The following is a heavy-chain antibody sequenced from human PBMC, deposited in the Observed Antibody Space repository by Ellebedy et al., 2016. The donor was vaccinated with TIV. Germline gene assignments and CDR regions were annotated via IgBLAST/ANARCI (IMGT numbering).Heavy chain of an antibody. V-gene: IGHV4-34*01. D-gene: IGHD2-2*01. CDR2: ISQRGST. CDR1: SGYFIGYS. Sequence: MPSDTLSLTCAVYSGYFIGYSWSWIRQPPGQGLEWIGAISQRGSTNYNPSLKSRVSLSEDTSKKQFSLRLTSVTAADTAVYYCARGRPYLSDALDIWGQGTMVTVSS. CDR3: ARGRPYLSDALDI. J-gene: IGHJ3*02.